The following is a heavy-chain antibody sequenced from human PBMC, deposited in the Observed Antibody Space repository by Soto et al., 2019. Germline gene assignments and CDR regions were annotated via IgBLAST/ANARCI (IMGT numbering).Heavy chain of an antibody. Sequence: QVQLVQSGAEVRSPGASVKVSCTASGDSFTNYFIHWVRQAPGQGLEWMAIINPSGDSTTSGQKFQGRVTMTRDAPTSTFYLALSNLRSEDTAVYYCARSAPQRYNYSGLDVWGQGTTVTVSS. CDR3: ARSAPQRYNYSGLDV. CDR1: GDSFTNYF. CDR2: INPSGDST. J-gene: IGHJ6*02. D-gene: IGHD1-20*01. V-gene: IGHV1-46*01.